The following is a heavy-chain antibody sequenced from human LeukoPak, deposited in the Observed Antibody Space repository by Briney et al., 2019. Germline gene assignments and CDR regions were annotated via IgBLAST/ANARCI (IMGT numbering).Heavy chain of an antibody. J-gene: IGHJ4*02. CDR1: GVNFCNYA. D-gene: IGHD2-15*01. CDR2: VNSNDRP. Sequence: GRSLRLSCAASGVNFCNYAMTWGCEVPGEGLEWGSSVNSNDRPYYADSVKGRFTISRDNSKNTLYLQMNTLRVEDTALYYCAKARAAVVEAAINYWGQGILVTVSP. CDR3: AKARAAVVEAAINY. V-gene: IGHV3-23*01.